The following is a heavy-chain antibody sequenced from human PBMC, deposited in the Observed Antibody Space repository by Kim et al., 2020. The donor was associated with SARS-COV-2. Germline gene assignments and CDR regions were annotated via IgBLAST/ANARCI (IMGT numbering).Heavy chain of an antibody. CDR3: AKDEGTTWYRVDY. Sequence: PDSEQGRLPISRDNSKNTLFLQMNTLGADDTAVYYCAKDEGTTWYRVDYWGQGTLVTVSS. V-gene: IGHV3-23*01. D-gene: IGHD6-13*01. J-gene: IGHJ4*02.